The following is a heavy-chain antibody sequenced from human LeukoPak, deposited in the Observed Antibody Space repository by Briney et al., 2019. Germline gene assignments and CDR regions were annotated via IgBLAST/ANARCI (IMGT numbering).Heavy chain of an antibody. CDR2: INSDGSST. D-gene: IGHD3-22*01. J-gene: IGHJ4*02. CDR3: ARELEYYYDGSGYLI. V-gene: IGHV3-74*01. Sequence: GGSLRLSCAASGFTFSSYWMHWVRQAPGKGLVWVSRINSDGSSTSYADSVKGRFTISRDNAKNTLYLQMNSLRAEDTAVYYCARELEYYYDGSGYLIWGQGTLVTVSS. CDR1: GFTFSSYW.